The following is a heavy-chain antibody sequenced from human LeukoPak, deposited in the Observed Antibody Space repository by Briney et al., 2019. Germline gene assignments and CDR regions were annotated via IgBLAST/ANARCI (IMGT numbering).Heavy chain of an antibody. J-gene: IGHJ4*02. V-gene: IGHV3-7*01. CDR1: GFTFSSYW. Sequence: GGSLRLSCAASGFTFSSYWMSWVRQAPGKGLEWVANIKQDGSEKYYVDSVKGRFTISRDNAKNSLYLQMNSLRAEDTAVYYCARVRYDSSGYYSLSDSWGQGTLVTVSS. CDR2: IKQDGSEK. D-gene: IGHD3-22*01. CDR3: ARVRYDSSGYYSLSDS.